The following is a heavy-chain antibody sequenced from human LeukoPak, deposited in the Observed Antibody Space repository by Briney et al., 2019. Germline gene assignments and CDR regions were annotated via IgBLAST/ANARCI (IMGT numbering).Heavy chain of an antibody. Sequence: GGSLRLSCAASGFTVSSNYMSWVRQAPGKGLEWVSVIYSGGSTYYADSAKGRFTISRDNSKNTLYLQMNSLRAEGTAVYYCARSYDYGDYYFDYWGQGTLVTVSS. CDR3: ARSYDYGDYYFDY. CDR2: IYSGGST. D-gene: IGHD4-17*01. J-gene: IGHJ4*02. V-gene: IGHV3-53*01. CDR1: GFTVSSNY.